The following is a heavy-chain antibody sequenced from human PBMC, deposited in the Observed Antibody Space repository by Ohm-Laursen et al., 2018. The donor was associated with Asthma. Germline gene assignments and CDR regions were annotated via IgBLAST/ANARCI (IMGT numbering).Heavy chain of an antibody. CDR1: GFTFSTSA. CDR3: ARGYYYDSRASYYFDY. CDR2: LWYDGSRK. D-gene: IGHD3-22*01. V-gene: IGHV3-33*01. Sequence: SLRLSCSAPGFTFSTSAMHWVRQGPAKGLEWVASLWYDGSRKHYTDSVKGRFSISRDTSKNSLSLQMNSLRDDDTAVYYCARGYYYDSRASYYFDYWGQGTLVTVSS. J-gene: IGHJ4*02.